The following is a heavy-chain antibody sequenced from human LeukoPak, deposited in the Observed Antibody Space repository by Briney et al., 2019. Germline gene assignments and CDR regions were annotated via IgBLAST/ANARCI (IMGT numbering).Heavy chain of an antibody. J-gene: IGHJ1*01. CDR3: ARGRYSSSKAVGYFQH. CDR1: GGTFSGYY. D-gene: IGHD6-6*01. Sequence: SETLSLTCAVYGGTFSGYYWSWIRQPPGKGLEWIGEINHSGSTNYNPSLKSRVTISVDTSKNQFSLKLSSVTAADTAVYYCARGRYSSSKAVGYFQHWGQGTLVTVSS. CDR2: INHSGST. V-gene: IGHV4-34*01.